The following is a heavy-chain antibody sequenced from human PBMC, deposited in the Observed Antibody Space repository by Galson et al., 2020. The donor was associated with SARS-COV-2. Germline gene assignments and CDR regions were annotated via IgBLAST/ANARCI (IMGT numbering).Heavy chain of an antibody. CDR2: IYTSGST. CDR1: GGSISSGSYY. CDR3: AREAGSPYYYYYGMDV. D-gene: IGHD3-10*01. V-gene: IGHV4-61*02. J-gene: IGHJ6*02. Sequence: SETLSLTCTVSGGSISSGSYYWSWIRQPAGKGLEWIGRIYTSGSTNYNPSLKSRVTISVDTSKNQFSLNLSSVTAADTAVYYCAREAGSPYYYYYGMDVWGQGTTVTVSS.